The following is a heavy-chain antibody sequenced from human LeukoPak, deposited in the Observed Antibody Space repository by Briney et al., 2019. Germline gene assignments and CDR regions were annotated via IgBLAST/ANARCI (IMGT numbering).Heavy chain of an antibody. V-gene: IGHV3-30*18. CDR1: GFTFSSYG. CDR2: ISYDGSNK. D-gene: IGHD4-17*01. CDR3: AKLFAVTTNVDY. J-gene: IGHJ4*02. Sequence: GGSLRLSCAASGFTFSSYGMHWVRQAPGKGLEWVAVISYDGSNKYYADSVKGRFTTSRDNSKNTLYLQMNSLRAEDTAVYYCAKLFAVTTNVDYWGQGTLVTVSS.